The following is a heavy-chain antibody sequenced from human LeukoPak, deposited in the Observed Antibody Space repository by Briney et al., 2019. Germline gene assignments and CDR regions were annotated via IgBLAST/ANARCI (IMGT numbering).Heavy chain of an antibody. D-gene: IGHD1-1*01. CDR1: GYTFTSYG. CDR2: ISAYNGNT. Sequence: ASVKVSCKASGYTFTSYGISWVRQAPGQGLEWMGWISAYNGNTNYAQKLQGRVTMTTDTSTSTAYMELRSLRSDDTAVYCCARGYSPTLRTTGNDYWGQGTLVTVSS. CDR3: ARGYSPTLRTTGNDY. V-gene: IGHV1-18*01. J-gene: IGHJ4*02.